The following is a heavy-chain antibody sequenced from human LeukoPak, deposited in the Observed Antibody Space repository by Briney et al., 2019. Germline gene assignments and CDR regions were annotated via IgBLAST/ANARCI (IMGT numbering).Heavy chain of an antibody. D-gene: IGHD7-27*01. V-gene: IGHV3-48*01. CDR1: GFTFSSYD. Sequence: PGGSLRLSCAASGFTFSSYDMTWVRQAPGRGLEWGSYISSSSSTIYYADSVKGLFTISRDNAKNSLYLQMNSLRAEDTAVYYCGRGHWGLDYWGQGALVTVSS. CDR3: GRGHWGLDY. CDR2: ISSSSSTI. J-gene: IGHJ4*02.